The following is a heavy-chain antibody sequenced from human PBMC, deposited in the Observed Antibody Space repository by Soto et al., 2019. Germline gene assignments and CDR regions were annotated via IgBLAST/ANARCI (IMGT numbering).Heavy chain of an antibody. CDR1: VVSISSGGYY. V-gene: IGHV4-31*03. J-gene: IGHJ6*02. D-gene: IGHD3-22*01. CDR2: IYYSGST. CDR3: ARDVASSGYYDSRGYYLTYGMDV. Sequence: SETLSLTCTFSVVSISSGGYYCSWIRQHPWKGLEWIGYIYYSGSTYYNPSLKSRVTISVDTSKNQFSLKLSSVTAADTAVYYCARDVASSGYYDSRGYYLTYGMDVWGQGTTVTVSS.